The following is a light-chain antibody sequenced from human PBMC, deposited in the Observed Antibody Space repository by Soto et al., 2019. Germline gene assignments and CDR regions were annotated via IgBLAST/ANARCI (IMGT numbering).Light chain of an antibody. J-gene: IGKJ5*01. Sequence: EIVLTQSPGTLSLSPGERGTLSCRASQSINSNLAWYQQRPGQAPRLFIYGASTRATGIPPRFSGRGSGTEFTLTISSLQSEDFAVYYCQQYDNWPITFGQGTRLEIK. V-gene: IGKV3-15*01. CDR2: GAS. CDR3: QQYDNWPIT. CDR1: QSINSN.